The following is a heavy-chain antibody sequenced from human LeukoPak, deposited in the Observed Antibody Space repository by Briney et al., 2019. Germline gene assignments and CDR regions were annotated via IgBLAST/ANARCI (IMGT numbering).Heavy chain of an antibody. CDR1: GYTFTGHY. CDR3: ARGRATDFFDY. J-gene: IGHJ4*02. CDR2: INLHSGGT. Sequence: ASVKVSRKASGYTFTGHYMHWVRQAPGQGLEWMGWINLHSGGTNYAQNFQGRVIMTGDTSISTAYMELSRLRSDDTAVYYCARGRATDFFDYWGQGPLVTVSS. D-gene: IGHD1-26*01. V-gene: IGHV1-2*02.